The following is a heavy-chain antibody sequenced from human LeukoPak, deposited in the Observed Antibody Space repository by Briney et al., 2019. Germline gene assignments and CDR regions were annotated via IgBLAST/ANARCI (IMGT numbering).Heavy chain of an antibody. J-gene: IGHJ3*02. CDR2: ISGSGGST. CDR1: GFTFSSYA. D-gene: IGHD4-17*01. CDR3: ARRHPSRHGDRRDAFDI. Sequence: PGGSLRLSCAASGFTFSSYAMSWVRQAPGKGLEWVSAISGSGGSTYYADSVKGRFTISRDNSKNTLYLQMNSLRAEDTAVYYCARRHPSRHGDRRDAFDIWGQGTMVTASS. V-gene: IGHV3-23*01.